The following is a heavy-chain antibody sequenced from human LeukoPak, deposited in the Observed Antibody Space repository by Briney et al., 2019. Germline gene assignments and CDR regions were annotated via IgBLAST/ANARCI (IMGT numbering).Heavy chain of an antibody. CDR1: GASISSYY. CDR2: IYYSGST. V-gene: IGHV4-59*08. CDR3: ARLGRNDAFDI. J-gene: IGHJ3*02. Sequence: SQTLSLTCTVSGASISSYYWRWVRQPPGEGMGWIGYIYYSGSTNYNPSLKIRVTISVDTSKNQFSRKLSSVTAADTAVYYCARLGRNDAFDIWGQGTMVTVSS.